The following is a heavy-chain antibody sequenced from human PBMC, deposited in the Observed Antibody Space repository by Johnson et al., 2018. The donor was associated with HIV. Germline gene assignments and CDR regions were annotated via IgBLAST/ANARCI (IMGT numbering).Heavy chain of an antibody. CDR3: TTDLVPAAKEPVVVGGAFDI. V-gene: IGHV3-30*02. CDR1: GFTFSSYG. J-gene: IGHJ3*02. Sequence: QVQLVESGGGVVQPGGSLRLSCAASGFTFSSYGMHWVRQAPGKGLEWVAFIRYDGSNKYYADSVKGRFTISRDNSKNTLYLQMNNLRAEDTAVYYCTTDLVPAAKEPVVVGGAFDIWGQGTMVTVSS. CDR2: IRYDGSNK. D-gene: IGHD2-2*01.